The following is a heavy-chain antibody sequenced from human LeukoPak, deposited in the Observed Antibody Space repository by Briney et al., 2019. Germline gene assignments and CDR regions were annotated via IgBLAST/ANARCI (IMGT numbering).Heavy chain of an antibody. V-gene: IGHV1-69*04. J-gene: IGHJ4*02. Sequence: ASVKVSCKASGGTFSSYAISWVRQAPGQGLEWMGRIIPILGIANYAQKFQGRVTITADKSTSTAYMELSSLRSEDTAVYCCAMFNNNQSKYRNLGFFDYWGQGTLVTVSS. CDR3: AMFNNNQSKYRNLGFFDY. CDR1: GGTFSSYA. D-gene: IGHD2/OR15-2a*01. CDR2: IIPILGIA.